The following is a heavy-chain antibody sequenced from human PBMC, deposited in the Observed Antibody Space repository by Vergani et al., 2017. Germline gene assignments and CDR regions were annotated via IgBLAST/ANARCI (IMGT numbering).Heavy chain of an antibody. CDR1: GGTFSSYT. D-gene: IGHD5-18*01. V-gene: IGHV1-69*02. CDR3: ARGVAPTYTDWFDP. Sequence: QVQLVQSGAEVKKPGSSVKVSCKASGGTFSSYTISWVRPAPGQGLEWMGRIIPILGIANYAQKFQGRVTITADKSTSTAYMELSSLRSEDTAVYYCARGVAPTYTDWFDPWGQGTLVTVSS. CDR2: IIPILGIA. J-gene: IGHJ5*02.